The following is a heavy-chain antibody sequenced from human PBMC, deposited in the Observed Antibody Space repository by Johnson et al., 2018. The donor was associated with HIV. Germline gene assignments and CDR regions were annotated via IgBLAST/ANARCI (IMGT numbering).Heavy chain of an antibody. D-gene: IGHD5-18*01. CDR3: ARDRGGYSYGYDSDAFDI. V-gene: IGHV3-30*14. CDR2: LSYDGRTK. CDR1: GFTFSDYY. J-gene: IGHJ3*02. Sequence: VESGGGVVQPGRSLRLSCAASGFTFSDYYMSWIRQAPGKGLEWVAVLSYDGRTKYYADSVKGRFTISRDNSKNTLYLQMNSLRAEDTAVYYCARDRGGYSYGYDSDAFDIWGQGTMVTVSS.